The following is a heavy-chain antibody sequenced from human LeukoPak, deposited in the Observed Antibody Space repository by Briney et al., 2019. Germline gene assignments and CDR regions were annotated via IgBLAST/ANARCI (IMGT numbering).Heavy chain of an antibody. D-gene: IGHD2/OR15-2a*01. J-gene: IGHJ4*02. CDR2: ISPDGSSA. Sequence: GGSLRLSCAASGFSFSSYWMHWVRQAPGKGLVWVARISPDGSSALSADSVRGRFTISRDNADNTLYLQLNSLRAENTAVYYCARVSFCPRCHFDYWGQGTLVTVSS. V-gene: IGHV3-74*03. CDR1: GFSFSSYW. CDR3: ARVSFCPRCHFDY.